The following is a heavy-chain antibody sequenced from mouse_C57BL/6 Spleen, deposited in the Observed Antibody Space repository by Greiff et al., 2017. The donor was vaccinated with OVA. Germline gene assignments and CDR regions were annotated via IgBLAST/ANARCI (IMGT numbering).Heavy chain of an antibody. J-gene: IGHJ4*01. V-gene: IGHV1-50*01. CDR3: ASADAMDY. CDR2: IDPSDSYT. CDR1: GYTFTRYW. Sequence: VQLQQPGAELVKPGASVKLSCKASGYTFTRYWMQWVKQRPGQGLEWIGEIDPSDSYTNYNQKFKGKATLTVDTSSSTDYMQLSSLTSEDSSVYYCASADAMDYWGQGTSVTVSS.